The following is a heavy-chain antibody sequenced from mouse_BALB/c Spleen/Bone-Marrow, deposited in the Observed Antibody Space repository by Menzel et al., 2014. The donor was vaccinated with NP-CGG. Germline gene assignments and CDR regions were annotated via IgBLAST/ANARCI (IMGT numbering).Heavy chain of an antibody. CDR1: GYTFTNYY. Sequence: QVQLQQSGPELVKPGASVRISCKASGYTFTNYYIHWVKQMPGQGLEWIGWIYPGNVNSKHNEKFKGKATLTADKSSSTAYMQLSSLTSEDSAVYFCAREADWNFDYWGQGTPLTVSS. CDR2: IYPGNVNS. CDR3: AREADWNFDY. D-gene: IGHD2-13*01. J-gene: IGHJ2*01. V-gene: IGHV1S56*01.